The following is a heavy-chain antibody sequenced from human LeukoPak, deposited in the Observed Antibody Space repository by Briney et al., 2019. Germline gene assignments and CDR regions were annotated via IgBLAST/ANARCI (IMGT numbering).Heavy chain of an antibody. CDR3: ARSMTTVSDDAFDI. CDR1: GFTFSSYS. V-gene: IGHV3-48*01. J-gene: IGHJ3*02. CDR2: ISSSSSTI. D-gene: IGHD4-17*01. Sequence: PGGSLRLSCAASGFTFSSYSMNWVRQAPGKWLEWVSYISSSSSTIYYADSVKGRFTISRDNAKNSLYLQMNSLRAEDTAVYYCARSMTTVSDDAFDILRQGTMVTVSS.